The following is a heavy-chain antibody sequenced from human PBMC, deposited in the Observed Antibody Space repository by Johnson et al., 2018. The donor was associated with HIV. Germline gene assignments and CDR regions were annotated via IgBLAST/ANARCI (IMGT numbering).Heavy chain of an antibody. J-gene: IGHJ3*02. CDR3: APLGDAFDI. D-gene: IGHD7-27*01. Sequence: QVLLVESGGGVVQPGGSLRLSCAASGFTFSSYGMHWVRQAPGKGLEWVAVISYDGKSTYYADSVKGRFTISRDNSKNTLYLQMNSLRAEDTAVYYCAPLGDAFDIWGQGTMVTVSS. V-gene: IGHV3-30*19. CDR1: GFTFSSYG. CDR2: ISYDGKST.